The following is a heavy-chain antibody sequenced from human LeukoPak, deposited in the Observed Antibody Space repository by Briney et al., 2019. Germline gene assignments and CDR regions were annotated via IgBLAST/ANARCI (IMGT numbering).Heavy chain of an antibody. CDR1: GGSFSGYY. CDR3: ARGPLNWSGXFX. J-gene: IGHJ1*01. D-gene: IGHD3-3*01. Sequence: PSETLSLTCAVYGGSFSGYYWSWIRQPPGKGLEWIGEINHSGSTNYNPSLKSRVTISVDTSKNQFSLKLSSVTAADTAVYYCARGPLNWSGXFXXGQXXXVTV. V-gene: IGHV4-34*01. CDR2: INHSGST.